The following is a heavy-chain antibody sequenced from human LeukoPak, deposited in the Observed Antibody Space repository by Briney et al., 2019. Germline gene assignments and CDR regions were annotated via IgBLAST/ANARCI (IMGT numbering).Heavy chain of an antibody. CDR3: ARVPRYCSGGNCYSGGLGYMDV. CDR2: IKSKTDGGTT. Sequence: PGGSLRLSCAASGFTFSNAWMSWVRQAPGKGLEWVGRIKSKTDGGTTDYAAPVKGRFTISRDNAKNSLFLQMNSLRAENTAVYYCARVPRYCSGGNCYSGGLGYMDVWGKGTTVTISS. J-gene: IGHJ6*03. V-gene: IGHV3-15*01. D-gene: IGHD2-15*01. CDR1: GFTFSNAW.